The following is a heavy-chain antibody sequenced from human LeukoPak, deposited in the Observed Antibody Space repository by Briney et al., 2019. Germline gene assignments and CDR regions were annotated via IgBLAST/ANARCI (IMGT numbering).Heavy chain of an antibody. D-gene: IGHD3-22*01. CDR3: ARSSGTSKGAFDI. Sequence: ASVKVSCKASGYTFTSYFLHWVRQAPGQGLEWMGIINPTGGSTSYAQKSQGRLTMTRDTSTSTVYMELSSLRSEDTAVYYCARSSGTSKGAFDIWGQGTMVTVSS. CDR2: INPTGGST. J-gene: IGHJ3*02. CDR1: GYTFTSYF. V-gene: IGHV1-46*03.